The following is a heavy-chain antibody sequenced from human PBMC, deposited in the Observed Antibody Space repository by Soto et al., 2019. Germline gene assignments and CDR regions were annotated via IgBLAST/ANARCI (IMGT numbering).Heavy chain of an antibody. Sequence: SETLSLTCAVYGGSFSGYYWSWIRQPPGKGLEWIGEINHSGSTNYNPSLKSRVTISVDTSKNQFSLKLSSVTAADTAVYYCARGARYCTNGVCHRTDTTEFDYWGQGTLVTVSS. CDR1: GGSFSGYY. D-gene: IGHD2-8*01. CDR2: INHSGST. CDR3: ARGARYCTNGVCHRTDTTEFDY. V-gene: IGHV4-34*01. J-gene: IGHJ4*02.